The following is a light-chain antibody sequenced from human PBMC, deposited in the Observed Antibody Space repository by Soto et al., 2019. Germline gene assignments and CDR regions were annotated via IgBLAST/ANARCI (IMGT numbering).Light chain of an antibody. CDR3: SSYTTSGTVV. CDR1: SSDVGAYGY. CDR2: EVS. V-gene: IGLV2-14*01. J-gene: IGLJ2*01. Sequence: QSVLTQPASVSGSPGQSITISCTGTSSDVGAYGYVSWYQQHPGKAPKLMIYEVSYRPSGVSNRFSGSKSGNAASLTISGLQAEDEADYYCSSYTTSGTVVFGGGTKLTVL.